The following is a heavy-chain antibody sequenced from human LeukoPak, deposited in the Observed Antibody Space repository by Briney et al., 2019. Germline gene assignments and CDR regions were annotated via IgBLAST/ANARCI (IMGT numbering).Heavy chain of an antibody. D-gene: IGHD1-26*01. CDR2: IERDGSTT. V-gene: IGHV3-74*01. CDR3: AREHRNVGATVDN. Sequence: PWGSLRLSCAGSGFTFSDYWMHWVRQAPGKGLVWVSRIERDGSTTYYAGAVKCRFTISRDTARSTLYLQMNSLRAEDSTVYYCAREHRNVGATVDNWGQGTLVTVSS. CDR1: GFTFSDYW. J-gene: IGHJ4*02.